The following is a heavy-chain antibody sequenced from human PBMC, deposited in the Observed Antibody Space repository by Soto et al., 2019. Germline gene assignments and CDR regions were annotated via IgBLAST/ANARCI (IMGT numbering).Heavy chain of an antibody. V-gene: IGHV1-46*01. Sequence: ASVKVSCKASGYTFTSYYMHWVRPAPGQGLEWMGIINPSGGSTSYAQKFQGRVTMTRDTSTSTVYMELSSLRSEDTAVYYCARECEYYYDSSGYYWGQFDPWGQGTLVTVSS. D-gene: IGHD3-22*01. J-gene: IGHJ5*02. CDR3: ARECEYYYDSSGYYWGQFDP. CDR1: GYTFTSYY. CDR2: INPSGGST.